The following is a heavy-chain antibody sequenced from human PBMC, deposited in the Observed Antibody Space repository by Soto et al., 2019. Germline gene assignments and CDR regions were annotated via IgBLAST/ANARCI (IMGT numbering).Heavy chain of an antibody. V-gene: IGHV4-31*03. Sequence: QVQLQESGPGLVKPSQTLSLTCTVSGGSFSSGGYYWSWLRQLPGKGLEWIGYIYYSGSTYYNPSLKSRITISVDTSKNQFSLKLSSVTAADTAVYYCVRDNSGYFDYWGQGTLVTFSS. D-gene: IGHD1-20*01. CDR3: VRDNSGYFDY. CDR1: GGSFSSGGYY. J-gene: IGHJ4*02. CDR2: IYYSGST.